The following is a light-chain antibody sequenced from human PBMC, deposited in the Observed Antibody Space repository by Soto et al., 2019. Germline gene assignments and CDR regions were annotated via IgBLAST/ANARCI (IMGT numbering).Light chain of an antibody. Sequence: QSVLTQPPSVSGAPGQRVTISCTGSSSSVGAGYDVHWYQHLPGTAPKLLIFSNTNRPSGVPDRFSGSKSGTSVSLAIAGLQAEDEADYYCSVWDDSLSAWVFGGGTKLTVL. CDR1: SSSVGAGYD. CDR3: SVWDDSLSAWV. CDR2: SNT. J-gene: IGLJ3*02. V-gene: IGLV1-40*01.